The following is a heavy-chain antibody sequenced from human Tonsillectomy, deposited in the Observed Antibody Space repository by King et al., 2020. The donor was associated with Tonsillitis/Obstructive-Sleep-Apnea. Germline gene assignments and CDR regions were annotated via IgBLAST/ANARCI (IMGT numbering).Heavy chain of an antibody. CDR2: IYYSGST. D-gene: IGHD3-22*01. CDR3: ARDLDYDTRGGDNAFDL. V-gene: IGHV4-59*01. J-gene: IGHJ3*01. Sequence: QLQESGPGLVKPSETLSLTCTVSGGSITTNHWSWIRQTPGKGLEWIGYIYYSGSTNYNPSLKSRVTISLDTSKNQFSLKLSSVTPADTALYYCARDLDYDTRGGDNAFDLWGQGTRVTVPS. CDR1: GGSITTNH.